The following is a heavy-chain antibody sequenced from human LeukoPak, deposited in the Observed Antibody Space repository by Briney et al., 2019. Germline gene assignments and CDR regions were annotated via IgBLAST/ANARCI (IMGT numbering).Heavy chain of an antibody. V-gene: IGHV3-48*01. CDR2: ISSSSSTI. Sequence: PGGSLRLSCAASGFTFSSDSMNWVRQAPGKGLEWVSYISSSSSTIYYADSVKGRFTISRDNAKNSLYLQMNSLRAEDTAVYYCARDQYYGSGSYDYWGQGTLVTVSS. D-gene: IGHD3-10*01. J-gene: IGHJ4*02. CDR1: GFTFSSDS. CDR3: ARDQYYGSGSYDY.